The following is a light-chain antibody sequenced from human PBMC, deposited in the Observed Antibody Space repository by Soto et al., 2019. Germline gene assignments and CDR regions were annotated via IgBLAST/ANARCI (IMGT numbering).Light chain of an antibody. CDR1: QSISSY. V-gene: IGKV1-39*01. J-gene: IGKJ4*01. CDR3: QQSYSSPLT. Sequence: DIQMTQSPSTLSASVGDRVTITCRASQSISSYLSWYQQKPGKAPKLLIFAASTLQGGVPSRFSGSGAGADFTLTISSLQPEDFATYYCQQSYSSPLTFGGGTKVDIK. CDR2: AAS.